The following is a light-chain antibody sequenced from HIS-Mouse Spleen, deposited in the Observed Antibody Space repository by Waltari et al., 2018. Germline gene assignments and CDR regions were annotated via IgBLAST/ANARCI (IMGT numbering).Light chain of an antibody. CDR2: HVS. V-gene: IGLV2-14*03. Sequence: QSALTQPASVSGSPGQSITISCTGPSSHVGCYNSFSWYQHHPGKAPKLMIYHVSNRPSGVSNRFSGSKSGNTASLTISGLQAEDEADYYCSSYTSSSTYVFGTGTKVTVL. CDR3: SSYTSSSTYV. CDR1: SSHVGCYNS. J-gene: IGLJ1*01.